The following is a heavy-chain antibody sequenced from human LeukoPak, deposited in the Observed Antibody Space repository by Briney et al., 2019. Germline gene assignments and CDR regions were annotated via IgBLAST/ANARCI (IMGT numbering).Heavy chain of an antibody. CDR2: IKQDGSEK. CDR3: ARGGSGYGDRFDY. CDR1: GFTFSSYW. D-gene: IGHD4-17*01. V-gene: IGHV3-7*03. Sequence: GGSLRLSCAASGFTFSSYWMSWVRQAPGKGLEWVANIKQDGSEKYYVDSVKGRFTISRDNAKNSLYLQMNSLRAEDTAVYYCARGGSGYGDRFDYWGQGTLVTVSS. J-gene: IGHJ4*02.